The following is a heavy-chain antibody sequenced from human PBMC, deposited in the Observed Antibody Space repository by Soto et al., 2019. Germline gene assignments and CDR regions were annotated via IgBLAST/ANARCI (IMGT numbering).Heavy chain of an antibody. V-gene: IGHV5-10-1*01. Sequence: GESVKISCKGSGYSFTSYWISWVRQMPGKGLEWMGRIDPSDSYTNYSPSFQGHVTISADKSISTAYLQWSSLKASDTAMYYCARHSSDSYYYYYGMDVWGQGTTVTVSS. CDR1: GYSFTSYW. CDR3: ARHSSDSYYYYYGMDV. J-gene: IGHJ6*02. CDR2: IDPSDSYT. D-gene: IGHD6-19*01.